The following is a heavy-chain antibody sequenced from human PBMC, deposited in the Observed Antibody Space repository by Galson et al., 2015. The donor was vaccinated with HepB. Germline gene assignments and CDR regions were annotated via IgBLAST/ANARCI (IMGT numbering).Heavy chain of an antibody. D-gene: IGHD1-26*01. Sequence: SLRLSCAVSGFSFDDYAMSWVRQAPGKGLEWVSGINWNGGSSGYADSVKGRFSISRDNAKNSLYLQMNSLRAEDTALYYCTRDEGIVGPRTKFDFWGQGTLVTVSS. CDR2: INWNGGSS. V-gene: IGHV3-20*04. CDR1: GFSFDDYA. J-gene: IGHJ4*02. CDR3: TRDEGIVGPRTKFDF.